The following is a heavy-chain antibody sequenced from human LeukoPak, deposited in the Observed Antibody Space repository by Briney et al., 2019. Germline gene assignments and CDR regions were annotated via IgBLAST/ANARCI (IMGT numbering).Heavy chain of an antibody. J-gene: IGHJ4*02. D-gene: IGHD5-12*01. CDR2: IYSGGST. Sequence: GGSLRLSCAASGFTVSSNYMSWVRQAPGKGLEWVTVIYSGGSTYYADSVKGRFTISRDNSKNTLYLQMNSLRAEDTAVYYCAKDKGIVATISPVDYWGQGTLVTVSS. CDR3: AKDKGIVATISPVDY. CDR1: GFTVSSNY. V-gene: IGHV3-53*01.